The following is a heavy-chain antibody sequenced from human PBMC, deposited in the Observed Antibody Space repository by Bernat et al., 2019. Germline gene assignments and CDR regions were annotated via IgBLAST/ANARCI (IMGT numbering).Heavy chain of an antibody. Sequence: EVQLLESGGGLVQPGGSLRLSCAASGFTFSSHGMTWVRQAPGKGLEWVSAISGSGDTTNYADSVKGRFTISRDNSKSMLYLQMNSLRAEDTAVYFCARGLYTSSWGDFDYWGQGTLVTVSS. D-gene: IGHD6-13*01. CDR3: ARGLYTSSWGDFDY. J-gene: IGHJ4*02. CDR1: GFTFSSHG. CDR2: ISGSGDTT. V-gene: IGHV3-23*01.